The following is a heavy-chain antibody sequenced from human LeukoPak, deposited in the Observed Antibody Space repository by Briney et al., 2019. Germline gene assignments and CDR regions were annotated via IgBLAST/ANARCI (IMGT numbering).Heavy chain of an antibody. J-gene: IGHJ4*02. CDR2: IYYSGST. V-gene: IGHV4-59*01. Sequence: PSETLSLTCAVYGGSFSGYYWSWIRQPPGKGLEWIGYIYYSGSTNYNPSLKSRVTISVDTSKNQFSLKLSSVTAADTAVYYCARVHLEAFDYWGQGTLVTVSS. CDR1: GGSFSGYY. CDR3: ARVHLEAFDY.